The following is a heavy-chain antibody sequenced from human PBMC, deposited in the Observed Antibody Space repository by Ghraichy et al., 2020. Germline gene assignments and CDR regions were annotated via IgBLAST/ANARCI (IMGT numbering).Heavy chain of an antibody. V-gene: IGHV1-2*04. Sequence: ASVKVSCKASGYTFTGYYMHWVRQAPGQGLEWMGWINPNSGGTNYAQKFQGWVTMTRDTSISTAYMELSRLRSDDTAVYYCARAPHFEGLRLGELSPRYGMDVWGQGTTVTVSS. CDR2: INPNSGGT. D-gene: IGHD3-16*02. CDR1: GYTFTGYY. J-gene: IGHJ6*02. CDR3: ARAPHFEGLRLGELSPRYGMDV.